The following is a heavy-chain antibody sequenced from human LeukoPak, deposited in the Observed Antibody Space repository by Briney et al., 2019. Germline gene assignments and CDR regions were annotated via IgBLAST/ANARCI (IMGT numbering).Heavy chain of an antibody. Sequence: GGSLRLSCAASGFTFSGYRMNWVRQAPGKGLEWVAYIKQDGSEKYYVDSVKGRFTISRDNAKNSLYLQMNRLGAEDTAVYYCASGRPFDYWGQGTLVTVSS. D-gene: IGHD1-26*01. CDR3: ASGRPFDY. CDR1: GFTFSGYR. CDR2: IKQDGSEK. J-gene: IGHJ4*02. V-gene: IGHV3-7*01.